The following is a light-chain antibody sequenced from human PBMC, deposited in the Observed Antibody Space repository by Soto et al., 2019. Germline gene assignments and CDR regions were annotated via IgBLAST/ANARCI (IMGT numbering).Light chain of an antibody. V-gene: IGKV3-20*01. CDR3: QQYGSSPPMT. CDR1: RSVSSSY. J-gene: IGKJ1*01. Sequence: EKLLTQSPGTLSLYPGERATLSCRASRSVSSSYLACYQQKPGQAPRLLIYGASSRATGIPDRFSGSGSGTDFTLTISRLEPEDFAVYYCQQYGSSPPMTFGQGTKVDIK. CDR2: GAS.